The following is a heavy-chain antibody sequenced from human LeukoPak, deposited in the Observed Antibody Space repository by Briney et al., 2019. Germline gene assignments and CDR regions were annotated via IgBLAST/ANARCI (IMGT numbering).Heavy chain of an antibody. CDR1: GFIFSDYY. CDR2: ISTSSSNI. D-gene: IGHD1-26*01. J-gene: IGHJ4*02. V-gene: IGHV3-11*01. CDR3: AKDGKNYFDY. Sequence: GALRLSCAASGFIFSDYYMSWIRQAPGKGLEWISYISTSSSNIYYADSVKGRFTISRDNSKNSLSLQMNSLRTEDTALYYCAKDGKNYFDYWGQGTLVTVSS.